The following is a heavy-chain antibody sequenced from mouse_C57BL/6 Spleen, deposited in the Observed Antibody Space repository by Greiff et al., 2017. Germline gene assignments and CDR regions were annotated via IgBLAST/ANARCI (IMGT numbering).Heavy chain of an antibody. CDR3: TRGGDGYSYYFDY. CDR2: IDPETGGT. V-gene: IGHV1-15*01. Sequence: VQLQQSGAELVRPGASVRLSCKASGYTFTDYEMHWVKQTPVHGLEWIGAIDPETGGTAYNQKFKGKAILTADKSSSTAYMELRGLTSEDSAVYYCTRGGDGYSYYFDYWGQGTTLTVSS. D-gene: IGHD2-3*01. CDR1: GYTFTDYE. J-gene: IGHJ2*01.